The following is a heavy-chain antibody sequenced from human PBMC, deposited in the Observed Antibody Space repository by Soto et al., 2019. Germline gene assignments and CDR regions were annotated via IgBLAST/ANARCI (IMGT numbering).Heavy chain of an antibody. CDR3: ARGEYSSSSWFDY. J-gene: IGHJ4*02. D-gene: IGHD6-6*01. V-gene: IGHV1-2*04. CDR2: INPNSGGT. CDR1: GYTFTGYY. Sequence: ASVKVSCKASGYTFTGYYMHWVRQAPGQGLEWMGWINPNSGGTNYAQKFQGWVTMTRDTSISTAYMELSRLRSDDTAVYYCARGEYSSSSWFDYWGQGTLVTVSS.